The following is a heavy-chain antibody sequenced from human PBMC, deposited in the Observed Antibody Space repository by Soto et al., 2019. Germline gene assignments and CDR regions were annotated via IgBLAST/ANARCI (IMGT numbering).Heavy chain of an antibody. Sequence: SETLSLTCTVSGGSISSSSYYWGWIRQPPGKGLEWIGSIYYSGSTYYNPSLKSRVTISVDTSKNQFSLKLSSVTAADTAVYYCARTPLWYDSSGYSLIFDYWGQGTLVTVSS. CDR3: ARTPLWYDSSGYSLIFDY. D-gene: IGHD3-22*01. CDR2: IYYSGST. V-gene: IGHV4-39*01. J-gene: IGHJ4*02. CDR1: GGSISSSSYY.